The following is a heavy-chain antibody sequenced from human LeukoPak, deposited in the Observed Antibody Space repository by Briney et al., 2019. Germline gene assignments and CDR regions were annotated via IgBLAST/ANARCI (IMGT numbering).Heavy chain of an antibody. CDR3: ARGAYSGSYYGSH. CDR1: GYTFTGYY. CDR2: INPNSGDT. Sequence: ASVKVSCKASGYTFTGYYMHWVRQAPGQGLGWMGRINPNSGDTNYAQQFQGRVTMTRDTSISTAYMELNRLGSDDTAVYYCARGAYSGSYYGSHWGQGTLLTVSS. J-gene: IGHJ4*02. D-gene: IGHD1-26*01. V-gene: IGHV1-2*06.